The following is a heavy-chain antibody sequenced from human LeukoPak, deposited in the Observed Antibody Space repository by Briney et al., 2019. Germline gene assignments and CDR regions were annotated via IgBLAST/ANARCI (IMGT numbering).Heavy chain of an antibody. V-gene: IGHV4-59*01. CDR3: ARLDSSSWYYYYYGMDV. J-gene: IGHJ6*02. CDR2: IYYSGST. D-gene: IGHD6-13*01. CDR1: GGSISSYY. Sequence: PSETLPLTCTVSGGSISSYYWSWIRQPPGKGLEWIGYIYYSGSTNYNPPLKSRVTISVDTSKNQFSLKLSSVTAADTAVYYCARLDSSSWYYYYYGMDVWGQGTTVTVSS.